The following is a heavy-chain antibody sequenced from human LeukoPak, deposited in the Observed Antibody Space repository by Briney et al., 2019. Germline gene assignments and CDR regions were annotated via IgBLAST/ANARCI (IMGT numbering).Heavy chain of an antibody. D-gene: IGHD3-9*01. CDR2: ISGSGGGT. J-gene: IGHJ4*02. Sequence: GGSLRLSCAASGFTFSSYAMSWVRQAPGKGLEWVSAISGSGGGTYYADSVKGRFTISRDNSKNTLYLQMNSLRAEDTAVYYCAKGGYFDWKGGFGYFGYWGQGTLVTVSS. V-gene: IGHV3-23*01. CDR3: AKGGYFDWKGGFGYFGY. CDR1: GFTFSSYA.